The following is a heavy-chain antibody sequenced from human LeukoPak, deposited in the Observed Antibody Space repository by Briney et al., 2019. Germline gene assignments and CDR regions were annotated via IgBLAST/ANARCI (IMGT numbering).Heavy chain of an antibody. D-gene: IGHD3-10*01. CDR3: ATGMYHYDSGSYYKTTFFVY. CDR2: FDPEDGET. V-gene: IGHV1-24*01. CDR1: GYTLTELS. J-gene: IGHJ4*02. Sequence: ASVKVSCKVSGYTLTELSMHWVRQAPGKGLEWMGGFDPEDGETIYARKFQGRVTMTEDRSTDTAYMELSSLRSEDTAVYYCATGMYHYDSGSYYKTTFFVYWGQGSLVIVSS.